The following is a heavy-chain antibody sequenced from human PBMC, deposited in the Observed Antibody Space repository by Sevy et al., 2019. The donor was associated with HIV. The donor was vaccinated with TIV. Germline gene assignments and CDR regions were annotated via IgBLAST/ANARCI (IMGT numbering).Heavy chain of an antibody. V-gene: IGHV4-34*01. J-gene: IGHJ4*02. CDR1: GVSFSGYY. Sequence: SETLSLTCAVYGVSFSGYYWSWIRQPPGKGLEWIGEINHSGSTNYNPSLKSRVTISVDTSKNQFSLKLSSVTAADTAVYYCARGRGLGYCSSTSCSRSVFDYWGQGTLVTVSS. D-gene: IGHD2-2*01. CDR3: ARGRGLGYCSSTSCSRSVFDY. CDR2: INHSGST.